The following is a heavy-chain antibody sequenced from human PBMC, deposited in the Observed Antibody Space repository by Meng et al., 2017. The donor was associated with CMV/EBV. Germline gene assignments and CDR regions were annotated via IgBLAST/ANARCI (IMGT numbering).Heavy chain of an antibody. D-gene: IGHD3-3*01. J-gene: IGHJ5*02. CDR1: GGSVSSGSYY. V-gene: IGHV4-61*01. CDR3: ARGDYDFWSGYVLGVSGGGGGRPNWFDP. Sequence: SETLSLTCTVSGGSVSSGSYYWSWIRQPPGKGLEWIGYIYYIGSTNYNPSLKSRVTISVDTSKNQFSLKLSSVTAADTAVDYCARGDYDFWSGYVLGVSGGGGGRPNWFDPWGQGTLVTVSS. CDR2: IYYIGST.